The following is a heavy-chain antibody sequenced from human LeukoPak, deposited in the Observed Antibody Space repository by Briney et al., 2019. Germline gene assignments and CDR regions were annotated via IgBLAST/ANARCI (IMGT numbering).Heavy chain of an antibody. D-gene: IGHD4-17*01. CDR2: ISAYNGST. V-gene: IGHV1-18*01. CDR1: GYTFTSYG. Sequence: GASVKVSCKASGYTFTSYGISRVRQAPGQGLEWMGWISAYNGSTNYAQKLQGRVTMTTDTPTSTAYMELRSLRSDDTAVYYCARRITVTWFDPWGQGTLVTVSS. J-gene: IGHJ5*02. CDR3: ARRITVTWFDP.